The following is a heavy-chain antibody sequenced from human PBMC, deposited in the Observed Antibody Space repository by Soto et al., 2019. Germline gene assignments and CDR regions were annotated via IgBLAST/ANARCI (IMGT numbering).Heavy chain of an antibody. CDR2: IYWDDDK. CDR1: AFSLSTSEVG. Sequence: QITLRESGPTLVKPTQTLTLTCTFSAFSLSTSEVGVAWIRQPPGKALEWLALIYWDDDKRYSPSLKSRLPTTKDTSKNQVVLTMTNMDPVDTATYYCAHKGGRGAGMDVWGQGTTVTVSS. J-gene: IGHJ6*02. D-gene: IGHD2-15*01. V-gene: IGHV2-5*02. CDR3: AHKGGRGAGMDV.